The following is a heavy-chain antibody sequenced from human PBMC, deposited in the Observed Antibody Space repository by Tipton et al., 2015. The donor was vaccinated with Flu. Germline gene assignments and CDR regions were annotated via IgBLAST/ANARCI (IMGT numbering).Heavy chain of an antibody. CDR3: ARPMYYYGSGSYYEYNWFDP. CDR1: GGSISSSSYY. V-gene: IGHV4-39*01. J-gene: IGHJ5*02. CDR2: IYYSGST. D-gene: IGHD3-10*01. Sequence: TLSLTCTVSGGSISSSSYYWGWIRQPPGKGLEWIGSIYYSGSTYYNPSLKSRVTISVDTSKNQFSLKLSSVTAADTAVYYCARPMYYYGSGSYYEYNWFDPWGQGTLVTVSS.